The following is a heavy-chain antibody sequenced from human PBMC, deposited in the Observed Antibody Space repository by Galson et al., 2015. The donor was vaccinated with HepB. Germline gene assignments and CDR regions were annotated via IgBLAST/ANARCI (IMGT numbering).Heavy chain of an antibody. CDR3: AKDYLPPMVRGVPFFDY. Sequence: SLRLSCAASGFTFSSYGMHWVRQAPGKGLEWVAVISYDGSNKYYADSVKGRFTISRDNSKNTLYLQMNSLRAEDTAVYYCAKDYLPPMVRGVPFFDYWGQGTLVTVSS. D-gene: IGHD3-10*01. V-gene: IGHV3-30*18. J-gene: IGHJ4*02. CDR1: GFTFSSYG. CDR2: ISYDGSNK.